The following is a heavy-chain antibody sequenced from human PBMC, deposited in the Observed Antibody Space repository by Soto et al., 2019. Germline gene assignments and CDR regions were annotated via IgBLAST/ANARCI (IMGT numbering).Heavy chain of an antibody. CDR1: GFIFSSCG. CDR2: ISYDGINK. CDR3: VQERGPCGDGRERGDY. Sequence: QVHLVESGGGVVQPGRSLRLSCAASGFIFSSCGMHWVRQAPGKGLEWVAVISYDGINKYYGDSVKGRFAISRDNSKNTLYLQMNSLSADDTAVYYCVQERGPCGDGRERGDYWGQGTLVAVSS. D-gene: IGHD7-27*01. V-gene: IGHV3-30*18. J-gene: IGHJ4*02.